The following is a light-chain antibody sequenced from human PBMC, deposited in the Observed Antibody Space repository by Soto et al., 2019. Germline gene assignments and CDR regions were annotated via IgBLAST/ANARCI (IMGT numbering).Light chain of an antibody. CDR1: QSISRR. Sequence: DIQMTQSPSTLSASVGDRVTITCRASQSISRRLAWYQQKPGKAPQVLIYDASNLERGVPSRFSGSGSGTDFTVTISSLQPEDIATYYCQQYDSFPITFGQGTRLEIK. CDR2: DAS. CDR3: QQYDSFPIT. V-gene: IGKV1-5*01. J-gene: IGKJ5*01.